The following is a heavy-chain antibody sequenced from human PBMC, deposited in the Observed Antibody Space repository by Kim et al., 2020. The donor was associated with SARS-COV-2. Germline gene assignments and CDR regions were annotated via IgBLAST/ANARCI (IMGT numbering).Heavy chain of an antibody. Sequence: GGSLRLSCVASGIDFRNNWMSWVRQPRGKGLEWVAHMREDGSGIDYADSVKGRFTIFRDNAQESLYLQMNSLRVEDTATYYCARGHYGLDVLGQGTTVTV. CDR2: MREDGSGI. CDR1: GIDFRNNW. V-gene: IGHV3-7*05. J-gene: IGHJ6*02. CDR3: ARGHYGLDV.